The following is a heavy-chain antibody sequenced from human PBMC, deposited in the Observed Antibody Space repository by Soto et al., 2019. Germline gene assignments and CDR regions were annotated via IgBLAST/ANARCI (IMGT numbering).Heavy chain of an antibody. V-gene: IGHV2-5*02. CDR1: GFSLSTSGVG. J-gene: IGHJ5*02. CDR2: IYWDDNK. CDR3: AHRIVTNNWFDP. Sequence: QITLKESGPTLVKPTQTLTLTCTFSGFSLSTSGVGVGWIRQPPGKALEWLALIYWDDNKRYSPSLKNRLTITKDTSKNQVVLTMTNMDPVDTATYYCAHRIVTNNWFDPWGQGTLITVYS. D-gene: IGHD3-22*01.